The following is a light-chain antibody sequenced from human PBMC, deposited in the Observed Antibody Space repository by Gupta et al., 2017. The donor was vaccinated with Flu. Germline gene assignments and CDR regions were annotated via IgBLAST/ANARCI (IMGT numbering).Light chain of an antibody. V-gene: IGKV1-12*01. Sequence: GDRVTITWRASQGVGKYLAWYQQRPGEAPNLLIYTTSSLQAGVPSRFSGSGSGTDFTLTISSLQPEDSATYYCQQANSFPITFGQGTRLEIK. J-gene: IGKJ5*01. CDR1: QGVGKY. CDR3: QQANSFPIT. CDR2: TTS.